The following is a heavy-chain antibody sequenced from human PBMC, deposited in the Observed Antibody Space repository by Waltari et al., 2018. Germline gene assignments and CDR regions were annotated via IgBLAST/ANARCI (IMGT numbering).Heavy chain of an antibody. CDR1: GYTFTSYY. V-gene: IGHV1-46*01. Sequence: QVQLVQSGAEVKKPGASVKVSCKASGYTFTSYYMHWVRQAPVQGLEWMGIINPSGGSTSYAQKFQGSVTMTRDTSTSAVYMGLSSLRSEDTAVYYCARDKGSGSYIRQGLFDPWGQGTLVTVSS. D-gene: IGHD1-26*01. CDR2: INPSGGST. J-gene: IGHJ5*02. CDR3: ARDKGSGSYIRQGLFDP.